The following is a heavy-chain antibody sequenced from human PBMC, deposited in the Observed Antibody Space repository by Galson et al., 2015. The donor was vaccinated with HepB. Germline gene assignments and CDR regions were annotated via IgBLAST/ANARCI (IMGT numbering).Heavy chain of an antibody. D-gene: IGHD1-14*01. V-gene: IGHV3-30*03. CDR1: GFTLSSYG. J-gene: IGHJ4*02. CDR3: AAVAGIGFNPLDH. CDR2: ISYDGNNR. Sequence: SLRLSCAASGFTLSSYGIHWVRQAPGKGLEWVAVISYDGNNRNYADSLKGRLTISRDNSKNTVHLQWNSLRTEDTAVYYCAAVAGIGFNPLDHWGQGSLVIVAS.